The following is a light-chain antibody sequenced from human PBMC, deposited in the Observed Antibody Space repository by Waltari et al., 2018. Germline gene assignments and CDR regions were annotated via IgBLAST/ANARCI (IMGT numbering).Light chain of an antibody. J-gene: IGKJ5*01. CDR2: DAS. Sequence: DIVLTQSPATLSLFPGERATLSCRASQNINNHLAWYQHKPGQAPRLLIHDASRRAVRIPARFSGSGSGTDFSLTISSLEPEDFAVYYCQQRKDWPLTTFGQGTRLEIK. V-gene: IGKV3-11*01. CDR3: QQRKDWPLTT. CDR1: QNINNH.